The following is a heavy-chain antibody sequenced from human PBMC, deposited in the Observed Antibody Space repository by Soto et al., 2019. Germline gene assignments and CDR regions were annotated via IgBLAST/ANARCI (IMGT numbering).Heavy chain of an antibody. J-gene: IGHJ6*02. CDR2: ISYDGSNK. CDR3: ARELSGSGNTYYYYGMDV. CDR1: GFTFSSYA. Sequence: GGSLRLSCAASGFTFSSYAMHWVRQAPGKGLEWVAVISYDGSNKYYADSVKGRFTISRDNSKNTLYLQMNSLRAEDTAVYYCARELSGSGNTYYYYGMDVWGQGTTVTVSS. D-gene: IGHD3-10*01. V-gene: IGHV3-30-3*01.